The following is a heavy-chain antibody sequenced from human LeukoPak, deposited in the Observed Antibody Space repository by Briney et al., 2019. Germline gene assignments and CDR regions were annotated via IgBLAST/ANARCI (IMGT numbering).Heavy chain of an antibody. CDR1: GYSFTNYW. J-gene: IGHJ4*02. CDR2: TYPGDSAT. CDR3: ARQGGIVKWSYADY. Sequence: GEYLKISCKASGYSFTNYWIGWVRQMPGKGLEWMGITYPGDSATRYSPSFRGQVTISADKSINTAYPQWTSLKASDTAMYYCARQGGIVKWSYADYWGQGTLVTVSS. D-gene: IGHD1-26*01. V-gene: IGHV5-51*01.